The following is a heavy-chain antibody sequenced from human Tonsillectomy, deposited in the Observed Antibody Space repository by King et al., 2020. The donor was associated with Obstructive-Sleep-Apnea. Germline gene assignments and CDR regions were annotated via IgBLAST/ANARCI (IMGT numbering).Heavy chain of an antibody. V-gene: IGHV3-21*01. CDR3: AKGHTDTVNYDRLDF. D-gene: IGHD1-7*01. CDR1: GFFFRNSS. J-gene: IGHJ4*02. CDR2: ISGAGNYT. Sequence: VQLVESGGGLVKPGGSLRLSCAASGFFFRNSSMNWARQAPGKGLEWVSSISGAGNYTFYADSLKGRFTISRDNAKKSLYLVMTGLRAEDTAVYYCAKGHTDTVNYDRLDFWGQGVLVTVST.